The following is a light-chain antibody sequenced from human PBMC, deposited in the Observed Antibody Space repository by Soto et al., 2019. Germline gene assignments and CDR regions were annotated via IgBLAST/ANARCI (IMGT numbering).Light chain of an antibody. J-gene: IGLJ1*01. CDR3: FSFTSTNTHV. V-gene: IGLV2-23*01. CDR1: NSDFGSYKF. CDR2: ETS. Sequence: QSVLTQPASVSGSPGQSVTISCTGTNSDFGSYKFVSWYQHHPGKVPKVIIYETSKRPSGVSDRFSGSKSGNTASLTISGLQAEDEADYYCFSFTSTNTHVFGSGTKVTV.